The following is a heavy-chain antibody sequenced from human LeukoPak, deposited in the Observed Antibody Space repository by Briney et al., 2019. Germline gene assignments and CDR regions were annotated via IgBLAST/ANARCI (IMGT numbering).Heavy chain of an antibody. CDR2: IYYSGST. D-gene: IGHD2-8*01. CDR3: ARGAPNSTIDY. Sequence: PSETLSLTCTVSGGSISSYYWSWIRQPPGKGLEWIGYIYYSGSTNYNASLKSRVTISVDTSKNQFSLKLSSVTAAYTAVYYCARGAPNSTIDYWGQGTLVTVSS. J-gene: IGHJ4*02. V-gene: IGHV4-59*01. CDR1: GGSISSYY.